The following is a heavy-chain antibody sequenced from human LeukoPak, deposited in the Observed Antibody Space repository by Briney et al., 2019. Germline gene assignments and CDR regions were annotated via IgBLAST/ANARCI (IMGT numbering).Heavy chain of an antibody. Sequence: GAAVKVSCKVSGYTLTELSMHWVRQAPGKGLEWMGGFDPEDGETIYAQKFQGRVTMTEDTSTDTAYMELSSLRSEDTAVYYCATVGPAAPFPRGLNYYYYGMDVWGQGTTVTVSS. V-gene: IGHV1-24*01. CDR2: FDPEDGET. J-gene: IGHJ6*02. D-gene: IGHD2-2*01. CDR1: GYTLTELS. CDR3: ATVGPAAPFPRGLNYYYYGMDV.